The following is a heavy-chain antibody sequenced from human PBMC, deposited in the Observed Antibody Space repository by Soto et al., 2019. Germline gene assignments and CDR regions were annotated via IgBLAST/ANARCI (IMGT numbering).Heavy chain of an antibody. CDR2: ISAYKTNI. CDR1: GYTFPNYG. D-gene: IGHD3-10*01. V-gene: IGHV1-18*01. J-gene: IGHJ4*02. Sequence: SVKVSCKASGYTFPNYGITWVRQAPGQGLEWMGWISAYKTNIKYAQKFQGRVTLTTDTSTSTAYMELRSLRSDDTAIYYCARDLYGSGAYYTDCWGQGSLVTVSS. CDR3: ARDLYGSGAYYTDC.